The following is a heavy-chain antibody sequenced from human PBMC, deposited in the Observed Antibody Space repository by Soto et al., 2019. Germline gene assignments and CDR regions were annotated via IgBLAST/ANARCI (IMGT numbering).Heavy chain of an antibody. CDR1: GFTFSSYG. CDR3: AKGRSYSSGPSGY. CDR2: ISYDGSNR. D-gene: IGHD6-19*01. V-gene: IGHV3-30*18. J-gene: IGHJ4*02. Sequence: PGGSLRLSCAASGFTFSSYGMHWVRQAPGKGLEGVAVISYDGSNRYYADSVKGRFTISRDNSKNTLYLQMNSLRAEDTAVYYCAKGRSYSSGPSGYWGQGTLVTVSS.